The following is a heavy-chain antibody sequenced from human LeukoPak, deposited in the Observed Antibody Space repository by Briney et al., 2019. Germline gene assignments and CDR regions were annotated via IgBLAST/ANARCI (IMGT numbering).Heavy chain of an antibody. J-gene: IGHJ5*02. CDR1: GFTFGDYA. CDR3: SRDKVVVPAAIVFDP. D-gene: IGHD2-2*02. CDR2: IRSKAYGGTT. Sequence: GGSLRLSCTASGFTFGDYAMSWVRQAPGKGLEWVGFIRSKAYGGTTEYAASVKGRFTISRDDSKSIAYLQMNSLKTEDTAVYYCSRDKVVVPAAIVFDPWGQGTLVTVSS. V-gene: IGHV3-49*04.